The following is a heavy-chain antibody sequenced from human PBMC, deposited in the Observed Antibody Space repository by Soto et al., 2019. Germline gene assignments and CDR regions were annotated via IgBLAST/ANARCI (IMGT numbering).Heavy chain of an antibody. CDR2: SSSSGGYT. J-gene: IGHJ6*04. CDR1: GFSVGDNY. Sequence: QVQLVESGGGLVEPGGSLRLSCAASGFSVGDNYMTWIRQAPGKGLEWLSYSSSSGGYTNYKDSVKGRFTISKDNAKNSLYLQMDSLRAEETSVYFCASSSGLRHVFKFGYVLDAWGKGTTVNVSS. D-gene: IGHD3-10*01. V-gene: IGHV3-11*06. CDR3: ASSSGLRHVFKFGYVLDA.